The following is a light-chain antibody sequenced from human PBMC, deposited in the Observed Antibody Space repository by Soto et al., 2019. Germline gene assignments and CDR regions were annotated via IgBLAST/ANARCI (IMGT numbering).Light chain of an antibody. V-gene: IGLV1-44*01. CDR2: NNN. CDR3: AAWDDSLNGYV. J-gene: IGLJ1*01. CDR1: SSHIGINT. Sequence: QSVLTQPPSASETPGQRVTISCSGSSSHIGINTVDWFQQLPGTAPKLLIYNNNQRPSGVPDRFSGSKSGTSASLAISGLQSEDESDYYCAAWDDSLNGYVFGTGTKVTVL.